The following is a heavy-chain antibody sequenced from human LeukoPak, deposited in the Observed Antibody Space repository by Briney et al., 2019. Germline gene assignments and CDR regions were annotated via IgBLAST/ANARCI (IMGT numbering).Heavy chain of an antibody. D-gene: IGHD5-18*01. V-gene: IGHV5-51*01. J-gene: IGHJ4*02. Sequence: GESLKISCQGSGYSFTSYWLGWVRQMPGKGLEWMGIIYPGDSDTRYSPSFQGQVTISADKSISTAYLQWSSLKASDTAMYYCARQLDTAMVTPDYWGQGTLVTVSS. CDR2: IYPGDSDT. CDR3: ARQLDTAMVTPDY. CDR1: GYSFTSYW.